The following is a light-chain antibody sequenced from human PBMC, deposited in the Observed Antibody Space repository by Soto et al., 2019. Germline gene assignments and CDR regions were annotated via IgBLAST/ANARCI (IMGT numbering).Light chain of an antibody. J-gene: IGKJ1*01. CDR2: DAS. CDR1: QAISDN. Sequence: EIVMTQSPATLSVSPGERATLSCRASQAISDNLAWYQHKPGQPPRLLIYDASTRATGIPARFSGSGSGTEFTLTINSLQPDDFATYYCQQYHIYSGTFGQGTKVDI. V-gene: IGKV3-15*01. CDR3: QQYHIYSGT.